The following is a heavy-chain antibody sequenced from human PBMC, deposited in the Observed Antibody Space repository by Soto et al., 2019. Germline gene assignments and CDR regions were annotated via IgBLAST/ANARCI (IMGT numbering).Heavy chain of an antibody. CDR2: IYPGDSDT. V-gene: IGHV5-51*04. D-gene: IGHD5-18*01. CDR3: ARSSGYSYGYYYYYGMDV. J-gene: IGHJ6*02. Sequence: GESLKISCKGSGYSFTSYWIGWVRQMPGKGLEWMGIIYPGDSDTRYSPAFQGQVTISADKPISTAYLQWSSLKASDTAMYYCARSSGYSYGYYYYYGMDVWGQGTTVTVSS. CDR1: GYSFTSYW.